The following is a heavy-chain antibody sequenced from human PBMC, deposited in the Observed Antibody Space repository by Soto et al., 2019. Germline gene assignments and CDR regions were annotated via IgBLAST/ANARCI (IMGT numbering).Heavy chain of an antibody. Sequence: QVQLVESGGGVVQPGRSLRLSCAASGFTFSSYAMHWVRQAPGKGLEWVAVISYDGSNKYYADSVKGRFTISRDNSKNXXSLQMNSLRAEDTAVYYCARDAYDSSGYYRGDFDYWGQGTLVTVSS. CDR1: GFTFSSYA. CDR3: ARDAYDSSGYYRGDFDY. V-gene: IGHV3-30-3*01. CDR2: ISYDGSNK. J-gene: IGHJ4*02. D-gene: IGHD3-22*01.